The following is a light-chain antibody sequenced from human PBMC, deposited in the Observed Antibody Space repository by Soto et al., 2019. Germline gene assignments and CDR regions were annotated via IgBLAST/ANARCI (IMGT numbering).Light chain of an antibody. CDR1: SSDVGGYNY. V-gene: IGLV2-14*01. CDR3: SSYTSSSSYV. CDR2: EVS. Sequence: QSVLTQPASVSGSPGQSITIPCTGTSSDVGGYNYVSWYQQHPGKAPKLMIYEVSNRPSGVSNRFSGSKSGNTASLTISGLQAEDGADYYCSSYTSSSSYVFGTGTKVTVL. J-gene: IGLJ1*01.